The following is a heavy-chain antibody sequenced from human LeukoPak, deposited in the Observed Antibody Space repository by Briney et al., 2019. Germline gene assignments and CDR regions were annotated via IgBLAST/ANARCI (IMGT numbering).Heavy chain of an antibody. D-gene: IGHD4-17*01. CDR1: GYTFTSYY. J-gene: IGHJ5*02. V-gene: IGHV1-46*01. CDR2: INPSGGST. CDR3: ARDVGAYGDYLPLNWFDP. Sequence: ASVKVSCKASGYTFTSYYMHWVRQAPGQGLEWMGIINPSGGSTSYAQKFQGRVTMTRDTSTSTVYMELSSLRSEDTAVYYCARDVGAYGDYLPLNWFDPWGQGTLVTVSS.